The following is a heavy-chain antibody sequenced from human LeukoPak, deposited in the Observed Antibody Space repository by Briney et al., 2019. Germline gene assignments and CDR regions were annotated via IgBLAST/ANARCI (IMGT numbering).Heavy chain of an antibody. CDR2: INHSGSS. Sequence: PSETLSLTCAVYGGSFSGYYWSWIRQPPGKGLEWVGEINHSGSSNYNPSLKSRVTISADTSKNQFSLKLRSVTDADTAVYYCARLVEYSSSFDYWGQGTLVTVSS. V-gene: IGHV4-34*01. CDR3: ARLVEYSSSFDY. CDR1: GGSFSGYY. J-gene: IGHJ4*02. D-gene: IGHD6-6*01.